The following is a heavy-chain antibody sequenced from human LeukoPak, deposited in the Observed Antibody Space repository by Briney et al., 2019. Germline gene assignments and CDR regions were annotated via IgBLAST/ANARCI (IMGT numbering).Heavy chain of an antibody. V-gene: IGHV3-21*01. J-gene: IGHJ4*02. CDR2: ISSSSSYI. Sequence: GGSLRLSCAASGFTFSSYSMNWVRQAPGKGLEWVSSISSSSSYIYYADSVKGRFTISRDNAKNSLYLQMNSLRAEDTAVYYCARDAPLLYYDILTGYTTEFDYWGQGTPVTVSS. D-gene: IGHD3-9*01. CDR1: GFTFSSYS. CDR3: ARDAPLLYYDILTGYTTEFDY.